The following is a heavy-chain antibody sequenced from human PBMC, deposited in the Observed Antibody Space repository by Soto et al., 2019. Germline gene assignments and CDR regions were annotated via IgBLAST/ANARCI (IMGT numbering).Heavy chain of an antibody. J-gene: IGHJ4*02. CDR2: IGGSTE. Sequence: QVQLMESGGGVVQPGRSLRLSCTASGFTFSDYGMHWVRQAPGKGLEWVSFIGGSTEHYVGSVKGRFTSSRDNSKNTRNLQMNSLSGEHTAVSDCARDHSVGAPDYWGQGTLVTVSS. V-gene: IGHV3-33*01. CDR1: GFTFSDYG. D-gene: IGHD1-26*01. CDR3: ARDHSVGAPDY.